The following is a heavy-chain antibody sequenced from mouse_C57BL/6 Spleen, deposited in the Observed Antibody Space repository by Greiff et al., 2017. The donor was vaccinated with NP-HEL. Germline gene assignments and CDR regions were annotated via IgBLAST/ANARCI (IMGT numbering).Heavy chain of an antibody. CDR2: INPGSGGT. V-gene: IGHV1-54*01. J-gene: IGHJ3*01. Sequence: QVQLQQSGAELVRPGTSVKVSCKASGYAFTNYLIEWVKQRPGQGLEWIGVINPGSGGTNYNEKFKGKATLTADKSSSTAYMQLSSLTSEDSAVYFCARRGYGSPGFAYWGQGTLVTVSA. D-gene: IGHD1-1*01. CDR3: ARRGYGSPGFAY. CDR1: GYAFTNYL.